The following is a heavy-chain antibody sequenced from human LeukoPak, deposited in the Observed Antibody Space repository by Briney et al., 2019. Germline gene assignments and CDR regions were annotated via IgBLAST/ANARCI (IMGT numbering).Heavy chain of an antibody. CDR3: ARDPVGDDSSGYYSDY. CDR2: ISYDGINK. J-gene: IGHJ4*02. Sequence: PGRSLRLSCAASGFTFSSYGMHWVRQAPGKGLEWVAVISYDGINKYYADSVKGRFTISRDNSKNTMYLQMNSLRPEDTAVYYCARDPVGDDSSGYYSDYWGQGTLVTVSS. V-gene: IGHV3-30*19. CDR1: GFTFSSYG. D-gene: IGHD3-22*01.